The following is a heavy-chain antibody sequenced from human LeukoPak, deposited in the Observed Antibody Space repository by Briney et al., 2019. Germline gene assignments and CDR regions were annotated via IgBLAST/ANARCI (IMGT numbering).Heavy chain of an antibody. CDR3: ARQRFTMRAYAGNWFDP. V-gene: IGHV5-51*01. CDR1: GYRFTSYW. D-gene: IGHD3-10*01. Sequence: GESLQISCKGSGYRFTSYWIGWVRQMPGKGLEWMGIIHPGDSDTRYSPSFQGRVTISADKSISTAYLQWSSLKASDTAMYYCARQRFTMRAYAGNWFDPWGQGTLVTVSS. CDR2: IHPGDSDT. J-gene: IGHJ5*02.